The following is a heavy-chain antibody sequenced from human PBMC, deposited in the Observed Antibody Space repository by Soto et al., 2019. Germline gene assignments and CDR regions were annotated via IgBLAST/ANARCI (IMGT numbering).Heavy chain of an antibody. CDR3: ARDKSYSSSPRYYYYGMDV. V-gene: IGHV3-30-3*01. Sequence: QVQLVESGGGVVQPGRSLRLSCAASGFTFSSYAMHWVRQAPGKGLEGVAVISYDGSNKYYADSVKGRFTISRDNSNNTLYLQMNSLRAEDTAVYYCARDKSYSSSPRYYYYGMDVWGQGTTVTVSS. D-gene: IGHD6-6*01. CDR1: GFTFSSYA. CDR2: ISYDGSNK. J-gene: IGHJ6*02.